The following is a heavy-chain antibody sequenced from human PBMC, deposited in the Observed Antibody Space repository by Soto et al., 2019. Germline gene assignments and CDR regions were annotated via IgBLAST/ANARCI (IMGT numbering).Heavy chain of an antibody. D-gene: IGHD5-12*01. Sequence: GASVKVSCKASGYTFTSYYMHWVRQAPGQGLEWMGIINPSGGSTSYAQKFQGRVTMTRDTSTSTVYMELSSLRSEDTAVYYCARDLKPVEMATTLNAFDTWGQGTMVTVSS. CDR1: GYTFTSYY. CDR2: INPSGGST. J-gene: IGHJ3*02. CDR3: ARDLKPVEMATTLNAFDT. V-gene: IGHV1-46*01.